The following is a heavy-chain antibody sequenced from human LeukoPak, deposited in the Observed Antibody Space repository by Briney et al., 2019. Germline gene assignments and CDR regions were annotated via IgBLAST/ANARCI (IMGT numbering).Heavy chain of an antibody. D-gene: IGHD1-26*01. CDR3: AKYVGQSGSNYYGLDV. CDR1: GFTFSSYA. V-gene: IGHV3-23*01. Sequence: GGSLRLSCVVSGFTFSSYAMNWVRQAPGKGLKWVSGITASGGSTYYTDSVKGRFTISRDNSKNTLFMQMNSLRDEDTALYYCAKYVGQSGSNYYGLDVWGQGTAVTVSS. CDR2: ITASGGST. J-gene: IGHJ6*02.